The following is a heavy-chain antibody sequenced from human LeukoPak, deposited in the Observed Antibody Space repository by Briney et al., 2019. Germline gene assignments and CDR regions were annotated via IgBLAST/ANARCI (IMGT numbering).Heavy chain of an antibody. CDR2: IKQDGSEK. Sequence: GGSLRLSCAASGFTFSSYSMNWVRQAPGKGLEWVANIKQDGSEKYYVDSVKGRFTISRDNAKNSLYLQMNSLRAEDTAVYYCARGRDGYNCWGQGALVTVSS. CDR3: ARGRDGYNC. V-gene: IGHV3-7*01. J-gene: IGHJ4*02. CDR1: GFTFSSYS. D-gene: IGHD5-24*01.